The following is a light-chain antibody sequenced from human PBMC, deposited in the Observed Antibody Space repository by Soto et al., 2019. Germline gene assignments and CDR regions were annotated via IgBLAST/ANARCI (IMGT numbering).Light chain of an antibody. CDR3: QQRSNWPPLT. V-gene: IGKV3-11*01. CDR2: DAS. Sequence: ESVLTQSPATLYLSPGERATLSCRASQSVSSDLAWYQHKPGQAPRVLIYDASNRATGIPARFSGSGSGTDFTLTISSLEPEEFAVYYCQQRSNWPPLTFGGGTKVEI. J-gene: IGKJ4*01. CDR1: QSVSSD.